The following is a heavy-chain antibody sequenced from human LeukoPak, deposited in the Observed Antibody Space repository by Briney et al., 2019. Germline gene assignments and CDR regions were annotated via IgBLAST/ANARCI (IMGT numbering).Heavy chain of an antibody. CDR1: GYTFTSYG. Sequence: ASVKVSCKASGYTFTSYGISWVRQAPGQGLEWMGWISAYNGNTNYAQKLQGRVTMTTDTSTSTAYMELRSLRSDDTAVYYCARVFMVRGVIRKNDHWGQGILVTVSS. J-gene: IGHJ4*02. V-gene: IGHV1-18*01. CDR3: ARVFMVRGVIRKNDH. CDR2: ISAYNGNT. D-gene: IGHD3-10*01.